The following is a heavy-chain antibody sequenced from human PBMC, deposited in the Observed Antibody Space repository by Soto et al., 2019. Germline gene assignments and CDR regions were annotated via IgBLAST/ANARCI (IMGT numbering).Heavy chain of an antibody. CDR1: GFTFSDYA. J-gene: IGHJ3*02. V-gene: IGHV3-23*01. CDR2: VGGSDDDK. Sequence: EVQLLESGGGVVQPGGSLRLSCAASGFTFSDYAMSWVRQTPGKGLQWVSGVGGSDDDKHYGDSVRGRFIVSRDNSKNTLYLQMNSLRADDTAIYYCAKAATSFNGVWAPFDMWRQGTEVTVSS. CDR3: AKAATSFNGVWAPFDM. D-gene: IGHD2-8*01.